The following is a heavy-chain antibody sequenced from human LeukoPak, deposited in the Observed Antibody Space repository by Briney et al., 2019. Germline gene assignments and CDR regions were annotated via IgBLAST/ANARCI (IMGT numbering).Heavy chain of an antibody. J-gene: IGHJ3*02. D-gene: IGHD3-3*01. CDR1: GYTFTSYD. Sequence: ASVKVSCKASGYTFTSYDINWVRQATGQGLEWMGWMNPNSGNTGYAQKFQGRVTMTRNTSISTAYMELSSLRSEDTAVYYCARGGYDFWSGYSKDAFDIWGQGTMVTVSS. CDR3: ARGGYDFWSGYSKDAFDI. CDR2: MNPNSGNT. V-gene: IGHV1-8*01.